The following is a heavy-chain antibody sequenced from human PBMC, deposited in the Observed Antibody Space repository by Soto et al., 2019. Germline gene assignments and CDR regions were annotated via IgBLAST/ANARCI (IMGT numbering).Heavy chain of an antibody. CDR2: INSDGSST. Sequence: GGSLRLSCAASGFTFSSYWMHWVRQAPGKGLVWVSRINSDGSSTSYADSVKGRFTISRDNAKNTLYLQMNSLRAEDTAVYYCARVAPELRFLEWLGNAFDIWGQGTMVTVSS. V-gene: IGHV3-74*01. CDR3: ARVAPELRFLEWLGNAFDI. J-gene: IGHJ3*02. CDR1: GFTFSSYW. D-gene: IGHD3-3*01.